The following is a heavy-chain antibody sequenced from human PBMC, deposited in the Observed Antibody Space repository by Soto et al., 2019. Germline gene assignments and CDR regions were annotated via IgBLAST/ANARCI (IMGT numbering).Heavy chain of an antibody. CDR3: ARDRERDAWYEDY. Sequence: GGSLRLSCVASGFSFSTYAMSWARQAPGKGLEWVAVISGRDDSTYYGDSVKGRFTISRDNSKNTLYLQMNSLRAEDSAVYYCARDRERDAWYEDYWGEGTLVTVST. CDR1: GFSFSTYA. D-gene: IGHD6-13*01. CDR2: ISGRDDST. V-gene: IGHV3-23*02. J-gene: IGHJ4*02.